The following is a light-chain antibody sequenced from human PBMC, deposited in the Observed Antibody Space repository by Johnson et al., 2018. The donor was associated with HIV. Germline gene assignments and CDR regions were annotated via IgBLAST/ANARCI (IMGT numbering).Light chain of an antibody. CDR3: GTWDSSLSGV. J-gene: IGLJ1*01. V-gene: IGLV1-51*01. CDR1: SSNIVNIY. Sequence: QSVLTQPPSVSAAPGQKVTISCSASSSNIVNIYISWYQHLPGTAPKLLIYDNNKRPSVIPDRFSGSKSGTSATLGITGLQTGDEADYYCGTWDSSLSGVFGTGTKVTVL. CDR2: DNN.